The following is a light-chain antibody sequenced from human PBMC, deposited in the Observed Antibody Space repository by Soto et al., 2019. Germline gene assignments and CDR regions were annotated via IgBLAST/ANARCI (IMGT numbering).Light chain of an antibody. CDR3: QSYDSSRRGGV. CDR1: SSNIGAGYD. Sequence: QSVLTQPPSVSGAPGQRVTISCTGSSSNIGAGYDVHWYQQLPGTAPKLLIYGNSNRPSGVPDRFSGSKSGTSASLAIPGLRAEDEADYYCQSYDSSRRGGVFGGGTKLTVL. CDR2: GNS. J-gene: IGLJ3*02. V-gene: IGLV1-40*01.